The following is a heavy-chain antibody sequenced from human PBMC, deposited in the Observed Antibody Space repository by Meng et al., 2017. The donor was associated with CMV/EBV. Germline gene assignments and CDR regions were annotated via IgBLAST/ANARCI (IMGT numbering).Heavy chain of an antibody. CDR1: GFTFSSYA. Sequence: GGSLSLSCAASGFTFSSYAMHWVRQAPGKGLEWVAVISYDGSNKYYADSVKGRFTISRDNSKNTLYLQMNSLRAEDTAVYYCARDQRKTYYDFWSGYYFDYWGQGTLVTVSS. CDR3: ARDQRKTYYDFWSGYYFDY. CDR2: ISYDGSNK. V-gene: IGHV3-30-3*01. J-gene: IGHJ4*02. D-gene: IGHD3-3*01.